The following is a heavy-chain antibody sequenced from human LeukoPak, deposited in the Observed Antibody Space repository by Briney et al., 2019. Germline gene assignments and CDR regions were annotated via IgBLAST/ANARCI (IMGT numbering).Heavy chain of an antibody. CDR2: INPSGGST. V-gene: IGHV1-46*01. CDR3: GRDGWEIRLATGY. CDR1: GYTFTSYY. J-gene: IGHJ4*02. Sequence: GASVKVSCKASGYTFTSYYMHWVRQAPGQGLEWMGIINPSGGSTSYAQKFQGRVTMTRDMSTSTVYMELSSLRSEDTAVYYCGRDGWEIRLATGYWGQGTLVTVSS. D-gene: IGHD1-26*01.